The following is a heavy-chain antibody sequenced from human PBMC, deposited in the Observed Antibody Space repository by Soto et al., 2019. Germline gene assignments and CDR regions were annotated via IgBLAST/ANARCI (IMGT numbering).Heavy chain of an antibody. J-gene: IGHJ5*02. V-gene: IGHV3-21*01. CDR2: ISSSSSYI. D-gene: IGHD3-22*01. Sequence: GGSLRLSCAASGFTFSSYAMTWVRQAPGKGLEWVSSISSSSSYIYYADSVKGRFTISRDNAKNSLYLQMNSLRAEDTAVYYCARDAYYYDSSGYSHWFDPWGQGTLVTVSS. CDR1: GFTFSSYA. CDR3: ARDAYYYDSSGYSHWFDP.